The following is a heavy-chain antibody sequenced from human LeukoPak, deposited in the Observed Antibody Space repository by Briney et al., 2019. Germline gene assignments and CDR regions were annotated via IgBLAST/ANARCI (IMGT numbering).Heavy chain of an antibody. CDR1: GGSISNYY. CDR2: IHYSGST. D-gene: IGHD4-23*01. CDR3: ARELGATVVNYGMDV. V-gene: IGHV4-59*01. J-gene: IGHJ6*02. Sequence: SETLSLTCTVSGGSISNYYWNWIRQPPGKGLEWIGYIHYSGSTNYNPSLKSRVTISVDTSKNQLSLKLTSMTAADTAVYYCARELGATVVNYGMDVWGQGTTVTVSS.